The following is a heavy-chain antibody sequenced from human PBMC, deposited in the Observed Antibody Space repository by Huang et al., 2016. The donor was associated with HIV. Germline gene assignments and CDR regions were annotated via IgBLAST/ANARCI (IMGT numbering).Heavy chain of an antibody. CDR2: IRFDGSNK. CDR1: GFSFSHYG. CDR3: ATDLGGYSFDY. V-gene: IGHV3-30*02. Sequence: QEQLVESGGGVVQPGGSLRLSCATSGFSFSHYGMHWVRQAPCKGLEWVAFIRFDGSNKHYADAAKGRFTISRDNSKKMLFLEMNSLRGDDTAFYYCATDLGGYSFDYWGQGALVSVSS. J-gene: IGHJ4*02. D-gene: IGHD2-21*02.